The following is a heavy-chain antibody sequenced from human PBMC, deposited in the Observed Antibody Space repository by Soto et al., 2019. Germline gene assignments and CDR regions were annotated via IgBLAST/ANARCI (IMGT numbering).Heavy chain of an antibody. D-gene: IGHD3-9*01. V-gene: IGHV2-5*02. CDR3: ARKGPEDWPLDY. Sequence: QITLKESGPTLVKPTQTLTLTCTFSGFSLSTSRVGVGWIRPPPGEALEWLAVIYWDDATEYRPSLKNRLTTTEDISKNQVVLTMTNMGPMDTGTYYCARKGPEDWPLDYWGQGTLVTVSS. CDR2: IYWDDAT. CDR1: GFSLSTSRVG. J-gene: IGHJ4*02.